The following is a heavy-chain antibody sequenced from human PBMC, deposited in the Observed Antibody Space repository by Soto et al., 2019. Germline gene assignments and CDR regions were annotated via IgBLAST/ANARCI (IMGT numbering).Heavy chain of an antibody. CDR3: ARETYYDSSGYYPNWFDP. D-gene: IGHD3-22*01. V-gene: IGHV1-18*01. Sequence: QVQLVQSGAEVKKPGASVKVSCKASGYTFTSYGISWVRQAPGQGLEWMGWISAYNGNTNYAQKLQGRVTMTTDTSTSTAYMELRSLRSDDTAVYYCARETYYDSSGYYPNWFDPWGQGTLVTVSS. J-gene: IGHJ5*02. CDR1: GYTFTSYG. CDR2: ISAYNGNT.